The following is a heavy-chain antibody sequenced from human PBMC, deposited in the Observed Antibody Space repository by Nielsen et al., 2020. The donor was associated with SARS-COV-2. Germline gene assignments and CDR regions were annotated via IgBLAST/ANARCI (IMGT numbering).Heavy chain of an antibody. Sequence: GESLKISCAASGFTFSSYAMHWVRQAPGKGLEWVAVISYDGSNKYYADSVKGRFTISRDNSKNTLYLQMNSLRAEDTAVYYCAKGQFLGYCSGGSCSKEGGYYGMDVWGQGTTVTVSS. CDR3: AKGQFLGYCSGGSCSKEGGYYGMDV. D-gene: IGHD2-15*01. J-gene: IGHJ6*02. CDR1: GFTFSSYA. CDR2: ISYDGSNK. V-gene: IGHV3-30-3*01.